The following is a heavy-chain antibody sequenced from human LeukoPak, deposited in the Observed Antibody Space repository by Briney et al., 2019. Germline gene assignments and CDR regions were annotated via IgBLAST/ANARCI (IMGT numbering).Heavy chain of an antibody. Sequence: GGSLRLSCAASGFTFSNYWMHWVRQTPGKGLVWVSRINPDGSRTTYADSVKGRFTISRDNARNTVYLQMNSLRAEDTAVYYCANLSGKDWGQGTLVTVSS. CDR2: INPDGSRT. D-gene: IGHD1-26*01. V-gene: IGHV3-74*01. J-gene: IGHJ4*02. CDR1: GFTFSNYW. CDR3: ANLSGKD.